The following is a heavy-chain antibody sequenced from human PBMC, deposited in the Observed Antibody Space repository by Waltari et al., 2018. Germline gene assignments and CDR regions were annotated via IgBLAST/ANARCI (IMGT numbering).Heavy chain of an antibody. CDR2: IIPIFGTP. Sequence: QVQLVQSGAEVKKPGSSVKVSCKASGGTFSSYAISWVRQAPGQGLEWMGGIIPIFGTPNDAHKVQGRVTITTDESTSTAYMELSSLRSEDTAVYYCATPANYGDYVDYYYGMDVWGQGTTVTVSS. D-gene: IGHD4-17*01. V-gene: IGHV1-69*05. J-gene: IGHJ6*02. CDR1: GGTFSSYA. CDR3: ATPANYGDYVDYYYGMDV.